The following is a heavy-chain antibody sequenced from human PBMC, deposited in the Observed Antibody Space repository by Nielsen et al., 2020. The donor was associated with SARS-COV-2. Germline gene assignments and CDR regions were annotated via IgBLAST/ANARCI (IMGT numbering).Heavy chain of an antibody. Sequence: GESLKISCAASGFSVSRYFMSWVRRAPGKGLEWLSIIYRSDNSYYADSVKGRFTISRDNSKNTLYLQMNSLSGDDTAVYYCASGSGDSLAFDIWGQGTMVIVSS. V-gene: IGHV3-53*01. J-gene: IGHJ3*02. CDR3: ASGSGDSLAFDI. D-gene: IGHD1-26*01. CDR2: IYRSDNS. CDR1: GFSVSRYF.